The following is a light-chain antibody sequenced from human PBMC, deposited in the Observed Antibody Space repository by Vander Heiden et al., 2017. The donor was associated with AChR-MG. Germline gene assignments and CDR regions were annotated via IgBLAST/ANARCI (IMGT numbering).Light chain of an antibody. CDR1: NIGGNS. V-gene: IGLV3-21*02. CDR2: DDS. J-gene: IGLJ2*01. CDR3: QVWDSTSDHVV. Sequence: SYVLTQPPSVSVAPGQTARITCGGNNIGGNSVHWYQQRPGQAPVLVIYDDSDRPSGIPERFSGSNSGNTATLAISKVEAGDEADYYCQVWDSTSDHVVFGGGTKLTVL.